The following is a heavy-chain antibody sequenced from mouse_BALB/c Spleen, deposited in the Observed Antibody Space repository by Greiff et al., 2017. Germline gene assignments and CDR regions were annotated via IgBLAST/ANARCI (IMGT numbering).Heavy chain of an antibody. D-gene: IGHD1-2*01. V-gene: IGHV1-7*01. Sequence: QVQLQQSGAELAKPGASVKMSCKASGYTFTSYWMHWVKQRPGQGLEWIGYINPSTGYTEDNQKFKDKATLTADKSSSTAYMQLSSLTSEDSAVYYCARSGFITTATGFAYWGQGTLVTVSA. CDR2: INPSTGYT. CDR3: ARSGFITTATGFAY. J-gene: IGHJ3*01. CDR1: GYTFTSYW.